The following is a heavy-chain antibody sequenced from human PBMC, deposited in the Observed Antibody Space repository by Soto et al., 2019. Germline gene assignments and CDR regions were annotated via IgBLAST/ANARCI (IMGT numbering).Heavy chain of an antibody. CDR1: GGSISSYY. CDR3: ARSGYDLRSFDY. CDR2: IYYSGST. D-gene: IGHD5-12*01. J-gene: IGHJ4*02. V-gene: IGHV4-59*08. Sequence: QVQLQESGPGLVKPSETLSLTCTVSGGSISSYYWSWIRQPPGKGLEWIGYIYYSGSTNYNPSLKSRVTISVDTSKNQFSLKLSSVTAADTAVYSCARSGYDLRSFDYWGQGTLVTVSS.